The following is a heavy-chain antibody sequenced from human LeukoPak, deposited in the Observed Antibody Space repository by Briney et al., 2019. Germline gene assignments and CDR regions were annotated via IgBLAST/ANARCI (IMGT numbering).Heavy chain of an antibody. V-gene: IGHV3-48*03. CDR3: TKGGDMTNSWYSYGMDV. Sequence: GGSLRLSCAASGFTFSSYEMNWVRQAPGKGLEWVSDISSSGTTIHYADSVKGRFTISRDNAKNSLYLQMSSLRAEDTGVYYCTKGGDMTNSWYSYGMDVWGQGTTVIVSS. J-gene: IGHJ6*02. D-gene: IGHD3-16*01. CDR1: GFTFSSYE. CDR2: ISSSGTTI.